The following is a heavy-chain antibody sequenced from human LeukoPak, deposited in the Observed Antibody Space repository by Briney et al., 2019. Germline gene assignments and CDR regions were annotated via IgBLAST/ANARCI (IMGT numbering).Heavy chain of an antibody. CDR3: ARDGRGPDY. CDR2: IESDGRT. D-gene: IGHD3/OR15-3a*01. Sequence: GGSLRLSCAASGFTLSSHWIHWVRQVPGKGLVSVSRIESDGRTAYADFVKGRFIISRDNAKSTLYLQMNSLRVEDTAVYYCARDGRGPDYWGQGTLVTVSS. CDR1: GFTLSSHW. J-gene: IGHJ4*02. V-gene: IGHV3-74*01.